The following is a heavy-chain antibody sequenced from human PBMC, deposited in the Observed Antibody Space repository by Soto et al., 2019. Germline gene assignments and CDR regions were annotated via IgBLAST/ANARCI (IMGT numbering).Heavy chain of an antibody. V-gene: IGHV4-31*11. J-gene: IGHJ4*02. CDR2: ISYTGTT. D-gene: IGHD3-16*02. Sequence: SETLSLTCAVSGASISSDAYYWSWIRQHPGKGLEWIGYISYTGTTYYNPSLKSRVTISVDTSKNQFSLKLTSVTAADTALYYCARYRFSDTWSKFDYWGQGTLVTVPQ. CDR1: GASISSDAYY. CDR3: ARYRFSDTWSKFDY.